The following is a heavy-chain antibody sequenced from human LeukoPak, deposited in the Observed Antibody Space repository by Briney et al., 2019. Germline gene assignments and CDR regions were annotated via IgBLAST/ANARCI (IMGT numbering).Heavy chain of an antibody. CDR3: ARDLGSSSNFDY. Sequence: SVKVSCKASGYTFTGYYMHWVRQAPGQGLEWMGRIIPILGIANYAQKFQGRVTITADKSTSTAYMELSSLRSEDTAVYYCARDLGSSSNFDYWGQGTLVTVSS. J-gene: IGHJ4*02. CDR1: GYTFTGYY. V-gene: IGHV1-69*04. D-gene: IGHD6-13*01. CDR2: IIPILGIA.